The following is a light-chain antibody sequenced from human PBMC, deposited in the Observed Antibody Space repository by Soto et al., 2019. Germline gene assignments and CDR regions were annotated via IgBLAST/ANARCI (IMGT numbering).Light chain of an antibody. CDR1: QSVSNN. CDR2: GAS. Sequence: EIVLTQSPGTLSLSPGERGTLSCRASQSVSNNYLAWYQQKPGQAPRLLIYGASTRATGIPARFSGSGSGAEFTLTISSLQSEDFAIYYCQQYNSYPWTFGQGTKVDIK. V-gene: IGKV3-15*01. J-gene: IGKJ1*01. CDR3: QQYNSYPWT.